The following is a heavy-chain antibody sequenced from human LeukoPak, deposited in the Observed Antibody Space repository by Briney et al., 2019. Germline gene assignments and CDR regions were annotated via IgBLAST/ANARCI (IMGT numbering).Heavy chain of an antibody. CDR2: INPNSGGT. CDR1: GYTFTCYY. D-gene: IGHD4-17*01. J-gene: IGHJ4*02. Sequence: ASVTVSCTASGYTFTCYYMHWVRQAPGQGLEWMGWINPNSGGTNYAQKFQGRVTMTRDTSISTAYMELSRLRSDDTAVYYCARAPGGHPTVTTYYFDYWGQGTLVTVSS. CDR3: ARAPGGHPTVTTYYFDY. V-gene: IGHV1-2*02.